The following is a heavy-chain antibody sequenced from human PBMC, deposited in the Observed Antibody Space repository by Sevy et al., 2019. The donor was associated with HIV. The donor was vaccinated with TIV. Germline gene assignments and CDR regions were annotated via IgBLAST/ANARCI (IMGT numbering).Heavy chain of an antibody. CDR3: ARGPITGITMVRGVIGY. D-gene: IGHD3-10*01. Sequence: GVSLRLSCAASGFTFSSYSMNWVRQAPGKGLEWVSSISSSSSYIYYADSVKGRFTISRDNAKNSLYLQMNSLRAEDTAVYYCARGPITGITMVRGVIGYWGQGTLVTVSS. J-gene: IGHJ4*02. V-gene: IGHV3-21*01. CDR2: ISSSSSYI. CDR1: GFTFSSYS.